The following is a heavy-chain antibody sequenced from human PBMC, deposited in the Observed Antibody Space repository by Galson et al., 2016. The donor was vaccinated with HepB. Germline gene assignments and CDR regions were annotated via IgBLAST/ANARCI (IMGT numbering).Heavy chain of an antibody. CDR1: GGSISRYY. J-gene: IGHJ5*02. CDR2: IFYTGST. V-gene: IGHV4-59*01. CDR3: ARDFDPFDP. D-gene: IGHD3-9*01. Sequence: SETLSLTCEVSGGSISRYYWSWIRRPPGKGLEWIGYIFYTGSTKYNPSLKSRVTISVDTSKNQFSLKLSSVTAADTAIYYCARDFDPFDPWGQGTLVTVSS.